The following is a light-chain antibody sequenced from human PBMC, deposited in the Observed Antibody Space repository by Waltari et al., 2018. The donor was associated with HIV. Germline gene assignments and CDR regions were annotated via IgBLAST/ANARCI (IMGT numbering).Light chain of an antibody. J-gene: IGLJ3*02. CDR3: QSYDSSLSVWV. CDR2: GNS. V-gene: IGLV1-40*01. Sequence: QSVLTQPPSVSGAPGQRVTISCTGSSSTIGAGYDVHWYQQLPGTAPNLLIYGNSNRPSGVPDRFSGSKSGTSASLAITGLLAEDEADYYCQSYDSSLSVWVFGGGTKLTVL. CDR1: SSTIGAGYD.